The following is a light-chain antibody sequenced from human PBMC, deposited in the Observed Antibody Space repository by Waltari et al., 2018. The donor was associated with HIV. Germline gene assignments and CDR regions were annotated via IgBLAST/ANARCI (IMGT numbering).Light chain of an antibody. CDR2: YDS. J-gene: IGLJ3*02. Sequence: SSVLTQPPSASVAPGTTARITCWGTKIGSKIGPWYQQKPGQAPVLVIYYDSDRPSGIPERFSGSNSGNTATLTISGVEAGDEADYYCQVWDSSSDRGVFGGGTKLTVL. CDR1: KIGSKI. V-gene: IGLV3-21*04. CDR3: QVWDSSSDRGV.